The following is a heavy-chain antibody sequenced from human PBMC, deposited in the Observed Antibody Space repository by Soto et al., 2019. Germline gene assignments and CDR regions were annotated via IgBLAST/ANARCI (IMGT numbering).Heavy chain of an antibody. CDR3: AKVTGYCSSSSCSREYYYYYGMDV. J-gene: IGHJ6*02. Sequence: QVQLVESGGGVIQPGRSLRLSCAASGFSFSTYGMHWVRQAPGKGLEWVAVMSYDGSNKYYGDSVKGRFTISRDNPKNILYLQMNSLRAEDTAVYYCAKVTGYCSSSSCSREYYYYYGMDVWGPGTTVTVSS. CDR2: MSYDGSNK. V-gene: IGHV3-30*18. CDR1: GFSFSTYG. D-gene: IGHD2-2*01.